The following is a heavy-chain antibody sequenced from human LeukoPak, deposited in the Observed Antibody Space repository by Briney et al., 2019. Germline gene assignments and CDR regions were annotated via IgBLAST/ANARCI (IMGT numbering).Heavy chain of an antibody. V-gene: IGHV4-59*12. CDR2: IYYSGST. CDR1: GGSISSYY. Sequence: PSETLSLTCTVSGGSISSYYWSWIRQPPGKGLEWIGYIYYSGSTNYNPSLKSRVTISVDTSKNQFSLKLSSVTAADTAMYYCARVKRKYQLLKPLHETPSHYFDYWGQGTLVTVSS. D-gene: IGHD2-2*01. J-gene: IGHJ4*02. CDR3: ARVKRKYQLLKPLHETPSHYFDY.